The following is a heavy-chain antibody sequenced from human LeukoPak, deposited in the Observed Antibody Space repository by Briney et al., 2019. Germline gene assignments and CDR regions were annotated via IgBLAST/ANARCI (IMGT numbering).Heavy chain of an antibody. V-gene: IGHV4-4*07. D-gene: IGHD3-22*01. CDR2: IHTSGST. J-gene: IGHJ4*02. CDR3: ARGCHYYDSSGYCY. Sequence: SETLSLTCTVSGGSISSFYWSWIRQSAGKGLEWIGRIHTSGSTNYNPSLQSRLTMSLDTSKNQFSLKLSSVTAADTAVYYCARGCHYYDSSGYCYWGQGTLVTVSS. CDR1: GGSISSFY.